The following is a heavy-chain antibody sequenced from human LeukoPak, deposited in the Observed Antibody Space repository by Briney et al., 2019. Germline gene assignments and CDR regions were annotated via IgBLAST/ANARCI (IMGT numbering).Heavy chain of an antibody. CDR2: LSHSETLYQSGTS. D-gene: IGHD3-3*01. CDR1: GYSISTGYY. J-gene: IGHJ5*02. V-gene: IGHV4-38-2*02. Sequence: SETLSLTCTVSGYSISTGYYWGWIRQPPGRGLEWIGSLSHSETLYQSGTSNYNPSLKSRVTISLDTPKNQFSLKLNSVTAAGPAVYCCATFFWSGYSSWGQGTLVTV. CDR3: ATFFWSGYSS.